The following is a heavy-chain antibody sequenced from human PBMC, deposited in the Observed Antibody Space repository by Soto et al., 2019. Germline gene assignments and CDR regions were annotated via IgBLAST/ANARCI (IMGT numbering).Heavy chain of an antibody. CDR1: GFTFSSYA. J-gene: IGHJ4*02. D-gene: IGHD3-3*01. Sequence: GGSLRLSCAASGFTFSSYAMSWVRQAPGKGLEWVSAISGSGGSTYYADSVKGRFTISRDNSKNTLYLQMNSLRAEDTAVYYCASSDLVLRFLEWLPNFDYWGQGTLVTVSS. CDR3: ASSDLVLRFLEWLPNFDY. V-gene: IGHV3-23*01. CDR2: ISGSGGST.